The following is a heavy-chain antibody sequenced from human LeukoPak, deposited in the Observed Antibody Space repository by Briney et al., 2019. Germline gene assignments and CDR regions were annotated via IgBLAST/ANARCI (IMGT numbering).Heavy chain of an antibody. D-gene: IGHD6-6*01. CDR2: IYYSGST. Sequence: PSETLSLTCTVSGGSISSSSYYWGWIRQPPGKGLEWIGSIYYSGSTYYNPSLKSRVTISVDTSKNQFSLKLSSVTAADTAVYYCARGLPRVAARPTPLSRQNNWFDPWGQGTLVTVSS. CDR1: GGSISSSSYY. CDR3: ARGLPRVAARPTPLSRQNNWFDP. V-gene: IGHV4-39*01. J-gene: IGHJ5*02.